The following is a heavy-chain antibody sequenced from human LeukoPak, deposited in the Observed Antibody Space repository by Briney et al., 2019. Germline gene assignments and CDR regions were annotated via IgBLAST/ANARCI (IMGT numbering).Heavy chain of an antibody. V-gene: IGHV4-59*11. D-gene: IGHD2-15*01. CDR3: GRDALVGYFSYYYMDV. J-gene: IGHJ6*03. CDR1: GGSISSHY. CDR2: ISNSGST. Sequence: SETLSLTCTVSGGSISSHYWTWIRQSPVKGLGWIGDISNSGSTTYNPSLKSRVTISIDTSKNQFSLKLSSVTAADTAVYYCGRDALVGYFSYYYMDVWGKGTTVTVSS.